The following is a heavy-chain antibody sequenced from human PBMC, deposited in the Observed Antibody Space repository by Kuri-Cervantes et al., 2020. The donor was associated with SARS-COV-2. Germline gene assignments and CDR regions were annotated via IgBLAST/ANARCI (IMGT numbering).Heavy chain of an antibody. CDR3: ARGLCNGSGYHVNWFDP. J-gene: IGHJ5*02. D-gene: IGHD3-22*01. Sequence: GGSLRLSCAASGFTFSSYAMSWVRQAPGKGLEWVSAISGSCGNTYYADSVKGRFTISRDNSKNALYLQMNSLIAEDTAVYYCARGLCNGSGYHVNWFDPWGQGTPVTVSS. CDR1: GFTFSSYA. V-gene: IGHV3-23*01. CDR2: ISGSCGNT.